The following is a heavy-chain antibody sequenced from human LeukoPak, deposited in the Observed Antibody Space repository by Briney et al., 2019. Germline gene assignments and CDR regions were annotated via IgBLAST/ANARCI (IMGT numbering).Heavy chain of an antibody. V-gene: IGHV4-4*02. D-gene: IGHD1-26*01. CDR2: IYYSGTA. J-gene: IGHJ4*02. CDR1: GDSITNPKW. CDR3: ARDSLVGAYYYFDF. Sequence: PSGTLSLTCAVSGDSITNPKWWSWVRQPPGEGLEWLGEIYYSGTANYNPSLGSRVTISVDKSKNQFSLKLSSVTAADTAVYYCARDSLVGAYYYFDFWGQGTLVTVSS.